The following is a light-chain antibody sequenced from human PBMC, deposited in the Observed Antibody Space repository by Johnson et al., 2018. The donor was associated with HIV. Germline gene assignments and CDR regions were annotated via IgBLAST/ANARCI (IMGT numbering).Light chain of an antibody. V-gene: IGLV1-51*01. CDR2: DNN. J-gene: IGLJ1*01. Sequence: QAVLTQPLSVSAAPGQKVTISCSGSSSNIGNNYVSWYQQLPGTAPKLLIYDNNKRPSGIPDRFSGSKSGTSATLGITGLQTGDEADYYCGTWDSSLSAGRVFGTGTKVTVL. CDR3: GTWDSSLSAGRV. CDR1: SSNIGNNY.